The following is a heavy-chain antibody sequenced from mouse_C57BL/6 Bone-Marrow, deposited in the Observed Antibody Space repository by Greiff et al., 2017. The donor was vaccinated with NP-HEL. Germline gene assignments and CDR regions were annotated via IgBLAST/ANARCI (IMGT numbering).Heavy chain of an antibody. V-gene: IGHV14-4*01. Sequence: VQLQQSGAELVRPGASVKLSCTASGFNFKDDYMHWVKQRPEQGLEWIGWIDPENGDTEYASKFQGKATITADTSSNTAYLELSSLTSEDTAIYYSTFYGSHFDDWGQGTTLTVSS. D-gene: IGHD1-1*01. CDR1: GFNFKDDY. CDR3: TFYGSHFDD. J-gene: IGHJ2*01. CDR2: IDPENGDT.